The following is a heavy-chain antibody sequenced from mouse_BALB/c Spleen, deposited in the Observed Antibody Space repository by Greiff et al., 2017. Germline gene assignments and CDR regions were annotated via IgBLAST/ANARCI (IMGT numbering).Heavy chain of an antibody. V-gene: IGHV14-4*02. CDR1: GFNIKDYY. CDR3: SNYYGSSYGAY. Sequence: VQLQQSGAELVRSGASVKLSCTASGFNIKDYYMHWVKQRPEQGLEWIGWIDPENGDTEYAPKFQGKATMTADTSSNTAYLQLSSLTSEDTAVYYCSNYYGSSYGAYWGQGTLVTVSA. D-gene: IGHD1-1*01. CDR2: IDPENGDT. J-gene: IGHJ3*01.